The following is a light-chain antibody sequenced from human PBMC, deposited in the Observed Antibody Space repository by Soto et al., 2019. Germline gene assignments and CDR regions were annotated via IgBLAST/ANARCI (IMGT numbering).Light chain of an antibody. CDR3: QQALRFPVI. CDR2: DAS. J-gene: IGKJ5*01. CDR1: QSISSW. V-gene: IGKV1-5*01. Sequence: DIQMTQSPSTLSASVGDRVTITCRASQSISSWLAWYQQKPGKAPKLLIYDASSLESGVPSRFSGSGSGTDFTLSISSLQPEDFATYYCQQALRFPVIFGQGTRLEIK.